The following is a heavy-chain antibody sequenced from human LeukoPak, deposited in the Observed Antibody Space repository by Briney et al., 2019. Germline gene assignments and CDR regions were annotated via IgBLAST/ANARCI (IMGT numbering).Heavy chain of an antibody. CDR1: GGSISSYY. CDR3: ARIRGIGYCSSTSCYSSDAFDI. J-gene: IGHJ3*02. Sequence: SEPLSLTCTVSGGSISSYYWSWIRQPAGKGLEWIGRIYTSGSTNYNPSLKSRVTMSVDTSKNQFSLKLSSVTAADTAVYYCARIRGIGYCSSTSCYSSDAFDIWGQGTMVTVSS. CDR2: IYTSGST. V-gene: IGHV4-4*07. D-gene: IGHD2-2*01.